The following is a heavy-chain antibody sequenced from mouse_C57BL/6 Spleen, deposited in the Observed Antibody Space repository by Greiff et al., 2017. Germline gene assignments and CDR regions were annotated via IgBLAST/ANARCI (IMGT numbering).Heavy chain of an antibody. CDR3: ARACEYDGYDIDY. Sequence: EVQLQQSGAELVKPGASVKISCKASGYSFTDYYMNWVKQSTGQSLEWIGVIYPDYGNTSYNQKFKGKATLTVDQSSSTAYMQLNSLTSEHSAVYNCARACEYDGYDIDYWGQGTTLTVSS. V-gene: IGHV1-39*01. D-gene: IGHD2-2*01. CDR1: GYSFTDYY. CDR2: IYPDYGNT. J-gene: IGHJ2*01.